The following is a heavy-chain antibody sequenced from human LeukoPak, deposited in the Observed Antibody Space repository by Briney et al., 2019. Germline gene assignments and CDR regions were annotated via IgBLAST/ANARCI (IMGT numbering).Heavy chain of an antibody. D-gene: IGHD3-10*01. CDR2: MNPNSGNT. CDR1: GYTFTSYA. V-gene: IGHV1-8*02. CDR3: AREDYYGSGSYYFYYYGMDV. J-gene: IGHJ6*02. Sequence: GASVKVSCKASGYTFTSYAMNWVRQATGQGLEWMGWMNPNSGNTGYAQKFQGRVTMTRNTSISTAYMELSSLRSEDTAVYYCAREDYYGSGSYYFYYYGMDVWGQGTTVTVSS.